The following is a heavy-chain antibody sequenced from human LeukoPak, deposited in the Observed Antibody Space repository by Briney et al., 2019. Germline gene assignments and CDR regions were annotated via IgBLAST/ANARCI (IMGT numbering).Heavy chain of an antibody. V-gene: IGHV3-30*03. CDR3: ARAVTSSRANDY. J-gene: IGHJ4*02. D-gene: IGHD2-2*01. CDR1: GFTFSSYG. CDR2: ISHDESNK. Sequence: GRSLRLSCAASGFTFSSYGMHWVRQAPGKGLEWVAVISHDESNKYYADSVKGRFTISRDNSKNTLYLQMNSLRAEDTAIYYCARAVTSSRANDYWGQGTLVAVSS.